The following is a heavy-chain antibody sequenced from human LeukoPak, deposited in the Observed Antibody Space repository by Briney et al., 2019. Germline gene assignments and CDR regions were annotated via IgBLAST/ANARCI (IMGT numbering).Heavy chain of an antibody. CDR2: IYNTGST. Sequence: QSSETLSLTCTVSGGSISSSRYYWGWIRQPPGKGLEWIGSIYNTGSTYYNPSLKSRVTISVDTSKNQLSLKLSSVTAADTAVYYCARRWYTSDYWGQGTLVTVSS. V-gene: IGHV4-39*01. CDR1: GGSISSSRYY. J-gene: IGHJ4*02. CDR3: ARRWYTSDY. D-gene: IGHD6-13*01.